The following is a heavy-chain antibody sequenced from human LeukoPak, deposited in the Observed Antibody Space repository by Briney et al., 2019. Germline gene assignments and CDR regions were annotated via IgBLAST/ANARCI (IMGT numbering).Heavy chain of an antibody. CDR2: MNPNSGNT. Sequence: GASVKVSRKASGYTFTSYDINWVRQATGQGLEWMGWMNPNSGNTGYAQKFQGRVTMTRNTSISTAYMELSSLRSEDTAVYYCARRDDLNYYYYYGMDVWGQGTTVTVSS. D-gene: IGHD3-3*01. V-gene: IGHV1-8*01. J-gene: IGHJ6*02. CDR1: GYTFTSYD. CDR3: ARRDDLNYYYYYGMDV.